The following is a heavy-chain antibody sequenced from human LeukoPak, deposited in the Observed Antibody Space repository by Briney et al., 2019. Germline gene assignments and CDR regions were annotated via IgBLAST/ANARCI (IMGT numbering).Heavy chain of an antibody. V-gene: IGHV4-30-4*08. CDR3: ARVGLTSGVVEAFFDY. CDR2: IYYSGST. Sequence: SETLSLTCAVYGGSVSSGDYYWSWIRQPPGKGLEWIGYIYYSGSTYYNPSLKSRVTISVDTSKNQFSLKLSSVTAADTAVYYCARVGLTSGVVEAFFDYWGQGTLVTVSS. D-gene: IGHD3-3*01. CDR1: GGSVSSGDYY. J-gene: IGHJ4*02.